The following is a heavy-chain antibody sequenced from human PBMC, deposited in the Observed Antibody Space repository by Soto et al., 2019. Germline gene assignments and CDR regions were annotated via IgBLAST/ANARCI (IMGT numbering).Heavy chain of an antibody. D-gene: IGHD6-19*01. CDR2: IIPIFGTA. CDR3: ARDRSGGFYHFDY. V-gene: IGHV1-69*01. CDR1: GGTFSSYG. J-gene: IGHJ4*02. Sequence: QVQLVQSGAEVKKPGSSVKVSCEASGGTFSSYGISWVRQAPGQGLEWMGGIIPIFGTANYAQKFQGRVTITADESTMTAYMELRSLRSDDTAVYYCARDRSGGFYHFDYWRQGTLVTVSS.